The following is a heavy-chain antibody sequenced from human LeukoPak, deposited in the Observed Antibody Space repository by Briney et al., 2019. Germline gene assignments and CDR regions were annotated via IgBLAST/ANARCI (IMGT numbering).Heavy chain of an antibody. J-gene: IGHJ6*02. D-gene: IGHD6-19*01. CDR1: GGTFSSYA. CDR3: ASPAPSGWPSYGMDV. Sequence: SVKVSCKASGGTFSSYAISWVRQAPGQGLEWMGGIIPIFGTANYAQKFQGRVTITADESTGTAYMELSSLRSEDTAVYYCASPAPSGWPSYGMDVWGQGTTVTVSS. CDR2: IIPIFGTA. V-gene: IGHV1-69*13.